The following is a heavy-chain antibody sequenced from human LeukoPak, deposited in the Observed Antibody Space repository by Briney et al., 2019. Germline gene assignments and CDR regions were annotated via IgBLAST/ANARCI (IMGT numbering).Heavy chain of an antibody. CDR3: ARADYGGHGGAFDI. D-gene: IGHD4-17*01. Sequence: PGGSLRLSCAASGFTFSSYWMHWVRQAPGKGLVWVSRINSDGSSTSYADSVKGRFTISRDNAKNTLYLQMNSLRAEDTAVYYCARADYGGHGGAFDIWGQGTMVTVSS. J-gene: IGHJ3*02. CDR2: INSDGSST. V-gene: IGHV3-74*01. CDR1: GFTFSSYW.